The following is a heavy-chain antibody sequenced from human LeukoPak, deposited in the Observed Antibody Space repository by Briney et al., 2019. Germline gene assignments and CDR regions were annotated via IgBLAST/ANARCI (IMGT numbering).Heavy chain of an antibody. CDR1: GFTFSSYA. Sequence: GGSLRLSCAASGFTFSSYAMSWVRQAPGKGLEWVANINQDGSGKYYVDSVKGRFAISRDNANNSLYLQMNGLRAEDTAVYYCATDSFSYGHDDAFDIWGQGTLVTVSS. J-gene: IGHJ3*02. CDR2: INQDGSGK. D-gene: IGHD5-18*01. CDR3: ATDSFSYGHDDAFDI. V-gene: IGHV3-7*04.